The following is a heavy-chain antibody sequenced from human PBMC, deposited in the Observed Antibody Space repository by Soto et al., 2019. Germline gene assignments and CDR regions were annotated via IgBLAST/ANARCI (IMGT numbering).Heavy chain of an antibody. CDR3: TTDPGYYDSSGPIDY. Sequence: GGSLRLSCAASGFTFSNAWMNWVRQAPGKGLEWVGRIKSKTDGGKTDYAAPVKGRFTISRDDSKNTLYLQMNSLKTEDTAVYYCTTDPGYYDSSGPIDYWGQGTLVTVSS. V-gene: IGHV3-15*07. D-gene: IGHD3-22*01. CDR1: GFTFSNAW. J-gene: IGHJ4*02. CDR2: IKSKTDGGKT.